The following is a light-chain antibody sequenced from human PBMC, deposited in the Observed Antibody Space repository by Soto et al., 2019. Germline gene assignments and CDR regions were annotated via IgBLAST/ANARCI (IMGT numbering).Light chain of an antibody. Sequence: QSALTQAASVSGSPGQSITISCTGTSSDVGGYDSVSWYQQHPGKAPKLMIYEVSNRPSGVSNRFSGSKSGNTASLTISGLQAEDEADYYCSSYTSSSTLGYVFGTGTQLTVL. CDR3: SSYTSSSTLGYV. CDR2: EVS. J-gene: IGLJ1*01. CDR1: SSDVGGYDS. V-gene: IGLV2-14*01.